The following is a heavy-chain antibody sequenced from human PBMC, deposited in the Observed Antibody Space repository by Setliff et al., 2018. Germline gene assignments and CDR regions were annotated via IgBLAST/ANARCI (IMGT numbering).Heavy chain of an antibody. V-gene: IGHV4-38-2*02. Sequence: PSETLSLTCTVSGGSISRDCHWGWIRQPPGKGLEWIGSIYYSGNTYYNASLKGRVTISGDTSKNQFSLKLTAVTAADTAIYYCARHRAVAGAYYFDFWGQGTLVTVSS. CDR1: GGSISRDCH. J-gene: IGHJ4*02. CDR2: IYYSGNT. CDR3: ARHRAVAGAYYFDF. D-gene: IGHD6-19*01.